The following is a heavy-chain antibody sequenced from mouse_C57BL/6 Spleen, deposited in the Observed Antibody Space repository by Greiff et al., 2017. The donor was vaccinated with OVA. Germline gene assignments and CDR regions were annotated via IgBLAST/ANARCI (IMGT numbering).Heavy chain of an antibody. V-gene: IGHV1-82*01. CDR2: IYPGDGDT. Sequence: VKLMESGPELVKPGASVKISCKASGYAFSSSWMNWVKQRPGKGLEWIGRIYPGDGDTNYNGKFKGKATLTADKSSSTAYMQLSSLTSEDSAVYFCARWGDYAYYYAMDYWGQGTSVTVSS. D-gene: IGHD2-4*01. CDR1: GYAFSSSW. CDR3: ARWGDYAYYYAMDY. J-gene: IGHJ4*01.